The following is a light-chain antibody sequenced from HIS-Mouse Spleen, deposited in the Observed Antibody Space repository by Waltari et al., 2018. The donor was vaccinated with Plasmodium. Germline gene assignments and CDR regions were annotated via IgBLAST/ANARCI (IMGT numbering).Light chain of an antibody. CDR3: QQFNSYPQGT. Sequence: AIQLTQSPSSLSASVGDRVTITCRASQGISSALAWYQQKPGKAPKLLIYDASSLESVVPSRFSGSGSGTDFTLTISSLQPEDFATYYCQQFNSYPQGTFGQGTRLEIK. V-gene: IGKV1-13*02. J-gene: IGKJ5*01. CDR1: QGISSA. CDR2: DAS.